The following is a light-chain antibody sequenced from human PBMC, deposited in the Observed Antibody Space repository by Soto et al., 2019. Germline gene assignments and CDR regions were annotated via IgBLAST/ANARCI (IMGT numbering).Light chain of an antibody. V-gene: IGKV1-27*01. CDR1: QGIGNY. Sequence: DIQMTQSPSSLSASVGDIVTITCRASQGIGNYLAWYQQKPGKVPKLLISAASTLQPVVPSPFSGSGSGTHFTLTISSLQPEDVSTYYCQRYDSAPRTFGRGTKVELK. CDR3: QRYDSAPRT. J-gene: IGKJ1*01. CDR2: AAS.